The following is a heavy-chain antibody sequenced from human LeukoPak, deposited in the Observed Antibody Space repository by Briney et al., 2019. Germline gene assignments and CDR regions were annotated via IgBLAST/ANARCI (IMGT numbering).Heavy chain of an antibody. CDR3: ARVAPGLPWFDP. J-gene: IGHJ5*02. CDR1: GGSISSGGYY. CDR2: IYYSGST. Sequence: PSETLSLTCTVSGGSISSGGYYWSWIRQHPGEGPEWIGYIYYSGSTYYNPSLRSPVTISIDTSKNQFSLKLSSVTAADTAVYYCARVAPGLPWFDPWGQGTLVTVSS. V-gene: IGHV4-31*01. D-gene: IGHD4-11*01.